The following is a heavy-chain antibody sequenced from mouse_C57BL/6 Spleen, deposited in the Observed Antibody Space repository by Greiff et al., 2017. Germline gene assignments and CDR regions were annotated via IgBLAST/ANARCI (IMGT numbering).Heavy chain of an antibody. CDR2: ISDGGSYT. J-gene: IGHJ1*03. CDR3: ARDRDYDGDWYFDV. CDR1: GFTFSSYA. D-gene: IGHD2-4*01. Sequence: EVQVVESGGGLVKPGGSLKLSCAASGFTFSSYAMSWVRQTPEKRLEWVATISDGGSYTYYPDNVKGRFTISRDNAKNNLYLQMSHLKSEDTAMYYCARDRDYDGDWYFDVWGTGTTVTVSS. V-gene: IGHV5-4*01.